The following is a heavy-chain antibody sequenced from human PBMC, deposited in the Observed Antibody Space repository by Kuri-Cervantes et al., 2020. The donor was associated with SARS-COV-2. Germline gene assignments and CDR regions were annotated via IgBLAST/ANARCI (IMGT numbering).Heavy chain of an antibody. CDR3: ARGYYDSSGYYPLFDY. J-gene: IGHJ4*02. Sequence: GESLKISCTASGFIFSDYYMTWIRQAPGKGLEWVSNIGPSGTTKYYADSVKGRFTISRDNAKNSLYLQMNSLRAEDTAVYYCARGYYDSSGYYPLFDYWGQGTRVTVSS. D-gene: IGHD3-22*01. CDR2: IGPSGTTK. CDR1: GFIFSDYY. V-gene: IGHV3-11*04.